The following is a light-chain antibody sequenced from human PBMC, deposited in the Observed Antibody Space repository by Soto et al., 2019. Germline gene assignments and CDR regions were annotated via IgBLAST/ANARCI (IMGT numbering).Light chain of an antibody. Sequence: EIVLTQSPGTLSLSPGERATLSCRASQSVSSSYLAWYQQKPGQAPRLLIYGASSRATGIPDRFSGSGSGTDFTLTISRLEPEDFAVYYCQQYGSSPLLTFGGGTKLEIK. CDR1: QSVSSSY. CDR2: GAS. V-gene: IGKV3-20*01. CDR3: QQYGSSPLLT. J-gene: IGKJ4*01.